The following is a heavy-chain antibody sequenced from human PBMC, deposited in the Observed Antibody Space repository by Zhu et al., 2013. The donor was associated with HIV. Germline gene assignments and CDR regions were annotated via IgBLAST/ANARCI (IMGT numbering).Heavy chain of an antibody. Sequence: QVQLVQSGAEVKEPGASVRVSCKASGYTFSTYGITWVRQAPGQGLEWMGWISGDNGHTNYAQSVQGRLTMSTDTSTRTAYMELRSLTSDDTAVYYCARAYGDMASPGDYWGQGTLVTVSS. D-gene: IGHD4-17*01. J-gene: IGHJ4*02. CDR2: ISGDNGHT. CDR3: ARAYGDMASPGDY. V-gene: IGHV1-18*01. CDR1: GYTFSTYG.